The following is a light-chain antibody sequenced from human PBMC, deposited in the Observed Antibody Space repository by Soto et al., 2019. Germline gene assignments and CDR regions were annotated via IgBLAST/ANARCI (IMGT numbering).Light chain of an antibody. Sequence: QSVLTQPASVSGSPGQSITISCTGNSSDVGGYNYVSWYQRHPGKAPKLMIYDVSNWPSGVSNRFSGSKSGNTASLTISGLQAEDEADYYCSSYTSRSTLDVFGTGTRSPS. J-gene: IGLJ1*01. V-gene: IGLV2-14*01. CDR3: SSYTSRSTLDV. CDR1: SSDVGGYNY. CDR2: DVS.